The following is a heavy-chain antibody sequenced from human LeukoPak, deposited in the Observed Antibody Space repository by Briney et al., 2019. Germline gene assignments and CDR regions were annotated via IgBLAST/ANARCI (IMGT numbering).Heavy chain of an antibody. CDR1: GFTFSSYG. V-gene: IGHV3-30*18. Sequence: SGGSLRLSCAASGFTFSSYGMHWVRQAPGKGLEWVAVISYDGSNKYYADSVKGRFTISRDNSKNTLYLQMSSLRAEDTAVYYCAKTMGAIDHDYWGQGTLVTVSS. CDR2: ISYDGSNK. CDR3: AKTMGAIDHDY. J-gene: IGHJ4*02. D-gene: IGHD1-26*01.